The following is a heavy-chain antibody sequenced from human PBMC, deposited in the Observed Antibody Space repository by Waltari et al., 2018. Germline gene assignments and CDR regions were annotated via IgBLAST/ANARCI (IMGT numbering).Heavy chain of an antibody. Sequence: QVPLVQAGAEVKKPGSSVKVSCKASVGTFTTYSLTWVRPAPGQGLAWMGGIIPIFSTANYAPKFQGRVTITADESTSTAYMELSSLRSEDTAVYYCARASAAGTGYYYGMDVWGQGTTVTVSS. V-gene: IGHV1-69*01. CDR3: ARASAAGTGYYYGMDV. CDR2: IIPIFSTA. CDR1: VGTFTTYS. D-gene: IGHD6-13*01. J-gene: IGHJ6*02.